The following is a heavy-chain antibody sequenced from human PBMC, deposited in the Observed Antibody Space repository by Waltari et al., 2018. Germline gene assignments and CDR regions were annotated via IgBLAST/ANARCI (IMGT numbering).Heavy chain of an antibody. CDR3: ARGLSSGWSDYYYYYMDV. D-gene: IGHD6-19*01. Sequence: QVQLVQSGAEVKKPGASVKVSCKASGYTFTSYGISWVRQAPGQGLEWMGWISAYNGNTNYARKLQGRVTMTTDTATSTAYMELRSLRSDDTALYYCARGLSSGWSDYYYYYMDVWGKGTTVTVSS. CDR2: ISAYNGNT. CDR1: GYTFTSYG. V-gene: IGHV1-18*01. J-gene: IGHJ6*03.